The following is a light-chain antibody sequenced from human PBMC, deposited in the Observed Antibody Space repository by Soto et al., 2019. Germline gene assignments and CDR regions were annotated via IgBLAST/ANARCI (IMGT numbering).Light chain of an antibody. CDR1: QSISSW. J-gene: IGKJ2*03. Sequence: DIQMTQSPSTLSASVGDRVTITCRASQSISSWLAWYQQKPGKAPKLLIYKASSLESGVPSRFSGSGSGTEFTLTISSLQPDDFATYFCQQYHSYSPYRSGERPKLVIQ. CDR3: QQYHSYSPYR. V-gene: IGKV1-5*03. CDR2: KAS.